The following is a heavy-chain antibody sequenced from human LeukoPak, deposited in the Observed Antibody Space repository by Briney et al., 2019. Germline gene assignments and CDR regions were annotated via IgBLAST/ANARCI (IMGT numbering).Heavy chain of an antibody. CDR3: TREGYDRSGYFLDF. Sequence: SETLSLTCTVSSGSMTDSCWSWFRQAPGKGLEWLGFIYPHGRTEDYPPLKSRVTFSVDTSKKQASLRLSSVTASDTAVYYCTREGYDRSGYFLDFWGQGILVTVSS. CDR1: SGSMTDSC. J-gene: IGHJ4*02. D-gene: IGHD3-22*01. CDR2: IYPHGRT. V-gene: IGHV4-59*12.